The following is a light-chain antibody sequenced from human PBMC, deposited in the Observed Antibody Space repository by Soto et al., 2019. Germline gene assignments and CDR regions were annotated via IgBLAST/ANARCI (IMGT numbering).Light chain of an antibody. CDR2: ATS. J-gene: IGKJ1*01. V-gene: IGKV3-20*01. CDR1: QSISSNF. Sequence: EIVLKQSPGTLSLSTGQRATLSCRASQSISSNFFAWYQQKPGQAPRLLIYATSSRATGIPGRFSGSGSGTDFTLTISRLEPEDFAVYYCQQYGSSPWTFGQGTNVDIK. CDR3: QQYGSSPWT.